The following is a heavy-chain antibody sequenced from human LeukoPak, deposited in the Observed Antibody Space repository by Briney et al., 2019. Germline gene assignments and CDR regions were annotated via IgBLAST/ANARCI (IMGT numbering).Heavy chain of an antibody. V-gene: IGHV5-51*01. CDR1: GYSFTSYW. CDR3: ARSPSSSWYPFDY. J-gene: IGHJ4*02. CDR2: IYPGDSDT. D-gene: IGHD6-13*01. Sequence: GESLKISCEGSGYSFTSYWIGWVRQMPGKGLEWMGIIYPGDSDTRYSPSFQGQVTISADKSISTAYLQWSSLKASDTAMYYCARSPSSSWYPFDYWGQGTLVTVSS.